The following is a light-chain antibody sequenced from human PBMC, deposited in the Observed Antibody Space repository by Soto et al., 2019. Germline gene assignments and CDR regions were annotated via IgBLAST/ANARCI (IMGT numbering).Light chain of an antibody. CDR1: SSDVGGYKY. V-gene: IGLV2-14*01. CDR3: SSYTSSSTLV. CDR2: DVS. Sequence: LTQPASVSGSPGQSITISCTGTSSDVGGYKYVSWYQQDPGKAPKLMIYDVSNRPSGVSNRFSGSKSGNTASLTISGLQAEDEADYYCSSYTSSSTLVFGTGTKVTV. J-gene: IGLJ1*01.